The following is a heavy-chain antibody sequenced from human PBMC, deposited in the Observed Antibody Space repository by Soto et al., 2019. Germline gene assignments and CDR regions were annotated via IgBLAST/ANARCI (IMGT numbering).Heavy chain of an antibody. D-gene: IGHD5-12*01. CDR2: IIPILGIA. CDR3: ARAHSGYDSVRVPFDY. CDR1: GGTFSSYT. Sequence: QVQLVQSGAEVKKPGSSVKVSCKASGGTFSSYTISWVRQAPGQGLEWMGRIIPILGIANYAQKFQGRVTITADKATSTAYMELSSLRSEDTAVYYCARAHSGYDSVRVPFDYWGQGTLVTVSS. J-gene: IGHJ4*02. V-gene: IGHV1-69*02.